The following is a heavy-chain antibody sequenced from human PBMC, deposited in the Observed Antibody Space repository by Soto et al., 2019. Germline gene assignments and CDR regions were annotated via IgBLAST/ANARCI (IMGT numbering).Heavy chain of an antibody. J-gene: IGHJ4*02. CDR3: AKDGLGSGWVLDEY. V-gene: IGHV3-30*18. D-gene: IGHD6-19*01. CDR2: ISYDGSNK. Sequence: QVQLVESGGGVVQPGRSLRLSCAASGFTFSSYGMHWVRQAPGKGLEWVAVISYDGSNKYYADSVKGRFTISRDNSKNKLYLQMNSLRAEDTAVYYCAKDGLGSGWVLDEYWGQGTLVTVSS. CDR1: GFTFSSYG.